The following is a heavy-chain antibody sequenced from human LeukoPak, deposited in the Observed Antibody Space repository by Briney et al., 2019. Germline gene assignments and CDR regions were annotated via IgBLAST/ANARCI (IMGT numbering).Heavy chain of an antibody. V-gene: IGHV1-69*13. Sequence: GASVKVSCKASGGTFSSYAISWVRQAPGQGLEWMGGITPIFGTANYAQKFQGRVTITADESTSTAYMELSSLRSEDTAVYYCARDTYSSLIIRGDGMDVWGQGTTVTVSS. CDR3: ARDTYSSLIIRGDGMDV. J-gene: IGHJ6*02. CDR2: ITPIFGTA. CDR1: GGTFSSYA. D-gene: IGHD6-19*01.